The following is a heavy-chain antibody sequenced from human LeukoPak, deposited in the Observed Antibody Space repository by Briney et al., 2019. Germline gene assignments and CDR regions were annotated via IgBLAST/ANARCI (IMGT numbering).Heavy chain of an antibody. CDR1: GFTFSSYW. CDR3: ARDEYDILTGYTLRMDY. CDR2: INSDGSST. Sequence: GSLRLSCAASGFTFSSYWMHWVRQAPGKGLVWVSRINSDGSSTSYADSVKGRFTISRDNAKNTLYLQMNSLRAEDTAVYYCARDEYDILTGYTLRMDYWGQGTLVTVSS. V-gene: IGHV3-74*01. J-gene: IGHJ4*02. D-gene: IGHD3-9*01.